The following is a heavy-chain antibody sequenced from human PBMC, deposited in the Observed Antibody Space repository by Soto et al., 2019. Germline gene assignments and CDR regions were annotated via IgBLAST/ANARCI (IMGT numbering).Heavy chain of an antibody. CDR3: ARASAPGTYYDFWSGYYYPVGFDY. V-gene: IGHV4-39*01. J-gene: IGHJ4*02. CDR1: GGSISSSSYY. Sequence: PSETLSLTCTVSGGSISSSSYYWGWIRQPPGKGLEWIGSIYYSGSTYYNPSLKSRVTISVDTSKNQFSLKLSSVTAADTAVYYCARASAPGTYYDFWSGYYYPVGFDYWGQGTLVTVSS. D-gene: IGHD3-3*01. CDR2: IYYSGST.